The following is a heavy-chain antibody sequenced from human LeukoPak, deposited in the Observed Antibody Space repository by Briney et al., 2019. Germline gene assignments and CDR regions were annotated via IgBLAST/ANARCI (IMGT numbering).Heavy chain of an antibody. CDR3: ARGDYRQYYFDY. CDR1: GGTFSSYA. Sequence: GASVKVSCKASGGTFSSYAISWVRQAPGQGLEWMGGIIPIFGTANYAQKFQGRVTITADESTSTAYMELSSLRSEDTAVYYCARGDYRQYYFDYWGQGTLVTVSS. CDR2: IIPIFGTA. V-gene: IGHV1-69*13. D-gene: IGHD4-11*01. J-gene: IGHJ4*02.